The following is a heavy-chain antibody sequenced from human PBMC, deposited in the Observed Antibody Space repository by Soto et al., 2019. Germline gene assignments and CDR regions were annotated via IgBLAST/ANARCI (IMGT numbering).Heavy chain of an antibody. J-gene: IGHJ4*02. CDR3: ARGSTDSYPGSRIFDY. CDR2: ITDTGGDA. D-gene: IGHD3-10*01. Sequence: PGGSLRLSCVASGLTFGSRAMTWVRQAPGEGLQWVSTITDTGGDAKYADSVRGRFVISRDNSKKTLYLQMTSLTAEDSAMYYCARGSTDSYPGSRIFDYWDQGTLVTVSS. CDR1: GLTFGSRA. V-gene: IGHV3-23*01.